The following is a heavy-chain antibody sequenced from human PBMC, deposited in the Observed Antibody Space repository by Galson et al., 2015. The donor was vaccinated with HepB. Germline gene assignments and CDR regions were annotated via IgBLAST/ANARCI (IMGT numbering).Heavy chain of an antibody. Sequence: SVKVSCKASGYTFTSYGISWVRQAPGQGLEWMGWISAYNGNTNYAQKLQGRVTMTTDTSTSTAYMELRSLRSDDTAVYYCARLDYGDYAGAYYFDYWGQGTLVTVSS. V-gene: IGHV1-18*04. D-gene: IGHD4-17*01. CDR1: GYTFTSYG. J-gene: IGHJ4*02. CDR3: ARLDYGDYAGAYYFDY. CDR2: ISAYNGNT.